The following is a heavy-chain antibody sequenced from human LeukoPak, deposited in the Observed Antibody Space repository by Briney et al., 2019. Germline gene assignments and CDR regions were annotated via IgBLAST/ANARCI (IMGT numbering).Heavy chain of an antibody. CDR1: GGSFSEYY. J-gene: IGHJ6*02. CDR3: ARARMDV. V-gene: IGHV4-34*01. Sequence: SSETLSLTCAVYGGSFSEYYWSWIRQPPGKGLEWIGDINHSGTTNYNLSLKSRVTISKETSKKQFSLKLSSVTAADTAVYYCARARMDVWGQGITVTVSS. CDR2: INHSGTT.